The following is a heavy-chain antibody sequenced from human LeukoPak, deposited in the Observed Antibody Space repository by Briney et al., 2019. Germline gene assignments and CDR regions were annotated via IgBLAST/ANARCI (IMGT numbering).Heavy chain of an antibody. D-gene: IGHD3-3*01. J-gene: IGHJ5*02. CDR3: ARGSYYDFWSGYYGESNWFDP. CDR1: GGSFSGYY. V-gene: IGHV4-34*01. Sequence: SETLSLTCAVYGGSFSGYYWSWIRQPPGKGLEWIGEINHSGSTNYNPSLKSRLTISVDTSKNQFSLKLSSVTAADTAVYYCARGSYYDFWSGYYGESNWFDPWGQGTLVTVSS. CDR2: INHSGST.